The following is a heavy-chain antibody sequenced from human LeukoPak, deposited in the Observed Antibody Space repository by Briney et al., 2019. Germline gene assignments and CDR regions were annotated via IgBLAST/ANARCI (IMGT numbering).Heavy chain of an antibody. CDR1: GGSISSGDYY. CDR3: VRYCSSTSCPFDL. V-gene: IGHV4-30-4*01. Sequence: PSQTLSHTCTVSGGSISSGDYYWSWIRQPPGKGLEWIGYIYYSGSTYYNPSLKSRVTISVDTSKNQFSLKLNSVTAADTAIYYCVRYCSSTSCPFDLWGQGTQVTVSS. J-gene: IGHJ4*02. CDR2: IYYSGST. D-gene: IGHD2-2*01.